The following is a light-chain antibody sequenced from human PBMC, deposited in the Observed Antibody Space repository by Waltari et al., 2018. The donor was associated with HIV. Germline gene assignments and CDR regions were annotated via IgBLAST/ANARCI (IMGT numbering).Light chain of an antibody. Sequence: SYVLTQPPSVSVAPGQTARMTCGGNNIGSKRLHWYQQKPGQAPVLVVYDDRDRPSGSPERFSGSKSGNTATLTISRVEAGDEADYYCQLWDGTGDHPGVFGTGTQVTVL. CDR1: NIGSKR. J-gene: IGLJ1*01. V-gene: IGLV3-21*02. CDR3: QLWDGTGDHPGV. CDR2: DDR.